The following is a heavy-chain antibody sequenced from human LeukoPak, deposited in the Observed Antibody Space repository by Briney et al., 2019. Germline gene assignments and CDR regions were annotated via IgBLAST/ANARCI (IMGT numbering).Heavy chain of an antibody. Sequence: GGSLRLSCAASGFTFSSYSMNWVRQAPGKGLEWVSYISSSSNTIYYADSVKGRFTISRDNAKNSLFLQMNSLRNEDTSVYYCARAVAVVTRGGLVFDYWGQGTLVTVSS. V-gene: IGHV3-48*02. D-gene: IGHD2-21*02. CDR3: ARAVAVVTRGGLVFDY. J-gene: IGHJ4*02. CDR2: ISSSSNTI. CDR1: GFTFSSYS.